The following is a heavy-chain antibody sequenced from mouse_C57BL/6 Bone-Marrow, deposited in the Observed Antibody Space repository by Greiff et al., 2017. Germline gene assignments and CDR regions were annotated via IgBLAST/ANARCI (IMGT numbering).Heavy chain of an antibody. CDR2: SRNKANDYTT. V-gene: IGHV7-1*01. J-gene: IGHJ1*03. CDR3: ASDAGDGSCSDWYYGV. CDR1: GFTFSDFY. Sequence: EVMLVESGGGLVQSGRSLRLSCATSGFTFSDFYMEWVRQAPGKGLEWIAASRNKANDYTTEYSASVKGRFIVSRDTCHSILYLQMKALRAEDTAIYYWASDAGDGSCSDWYYGVGGTGATVSV. D-gene: IGHD1-1*01.